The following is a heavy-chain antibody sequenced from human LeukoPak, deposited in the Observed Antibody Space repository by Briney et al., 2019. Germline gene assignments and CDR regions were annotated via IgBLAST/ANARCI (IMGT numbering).Heavy chain of an antibody. CDR3: TTYIVVVPAAVLTDY. CDR2: IKSKTDGGTT. J-gene: IGHJ4*02. CDR1: GFTFSNAW. V-gene: IGHV3-15*01. Sequence: GGSLRLSCAASGFTFSNAWMSWVRQAPGKGLEWVGRIKSKTDGGTTDNAAPVKGRFTISRDDSKYTLYLQMNSLKTEDTAVYYCTTYIVVVPAAVLTDYWGQGTLVTVSS. D-gene: IGHD2-2*01.